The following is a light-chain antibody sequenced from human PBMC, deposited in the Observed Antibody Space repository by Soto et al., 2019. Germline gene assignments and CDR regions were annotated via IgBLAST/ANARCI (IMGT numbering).Light chain of an antibody. CDR3: QQYYSYST. J-gene: IGKJ1*01. CDR1: QSISSW. V-gene: IGKV1-5*03. CDR2: KAS. Sequence: DIPMTQSPSTLSASVGDRVTITCRASQSISSWLAWYQQKPGKAPKLLIYKASSLESGVPSRFSGSGSGTEFNLAISSLQPDDFATYYCQQYYSYSTFGQGTKVEIK.